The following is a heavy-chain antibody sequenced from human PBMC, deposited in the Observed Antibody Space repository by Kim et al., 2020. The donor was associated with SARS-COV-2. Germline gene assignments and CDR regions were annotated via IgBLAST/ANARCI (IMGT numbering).Heavy chain of an antibody. D-gene: IGHD3-10*01. Sequence: ASVKVSCKASGYTFTSYGISWVRQAPGQGLEWMGWISAYNGNTNYAQKLQGRVTMTTDTSTSTAYMELRSLRSDDTAVYYCARDRLRFGEFATLTPYNWLDPWGKGTLFSVSS. CDR2: ISAYNGNT. CDR1: GYTFTSYG. CDR3: ARDRLRFGEFATLTPYNWLDP. J-gene: IGHJ5*02. V-gene: IGHV1-18*04.